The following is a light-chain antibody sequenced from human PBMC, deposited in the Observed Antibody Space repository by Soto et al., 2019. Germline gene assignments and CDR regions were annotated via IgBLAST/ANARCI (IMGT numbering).Light chain of an antibody. CDR1: QSVSSNY. CDR2: GAS. V-gene: IGKV3D-20*02. J-gene: IGKJ5*01. CDR3: QQRSNWPS. Sequence: EFSQSPCTLSFSPGERATLSYRTSQSVSSNYLAWYQQKPGQAPRLLIYGASSRATGIPDRFSGSGSGTDFTLTISSLEPEDFAVYYCQQRSNWPSFGQGTRLEIK.